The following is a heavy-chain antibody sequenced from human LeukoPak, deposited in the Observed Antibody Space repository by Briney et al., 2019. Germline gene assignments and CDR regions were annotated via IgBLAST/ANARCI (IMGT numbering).Heavy chain of an antibody. CDR3: AGSWSPYDAFDI. J-gene: IGHJ3*02. Sequence: GGSLRLSCAASGFTFSSYSMNWVRQAPGKGLEWVSSISSSSSYIYYADSVKGRFTISRDNAKNSLYLQMNSLRAEDTAVYYCAGSWSPYDAFDIWGQRTMVSVSS. CDR2: ISSSSSYI. CDR1: GFTFSSYS. D-gene: IGHD6-13*01. V-gene: IGHV3-21*01.